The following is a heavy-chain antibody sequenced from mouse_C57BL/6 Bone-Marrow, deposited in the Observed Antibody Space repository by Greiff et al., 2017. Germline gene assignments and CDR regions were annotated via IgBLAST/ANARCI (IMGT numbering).Heavy chain of an antibody. CDR2: IYPSGSYT. CDR3: ARTLDSSGGGY. D-gene: IGHD1-1*01. J-gene: IGHJ3*01. V-gene: IGHV1-69*01. CDR1: GYTFTSYW. Sequence: VQLQQSGAELVLPGASVKLSCKASGYTFTSYWMHWVQQRPGQGLEWIGEIYPSGSYTNYNQKFKGKSTLTVDKASSRAYMQHSSLSSEDSAVYCCARTLDSSGGGYWGQGTLFTVSA.